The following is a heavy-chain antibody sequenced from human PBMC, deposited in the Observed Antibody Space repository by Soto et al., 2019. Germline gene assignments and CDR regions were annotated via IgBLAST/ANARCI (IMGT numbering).Heavy chain of an antibody. Sequence: ASVKVSCKASGGTFSSYAISWVRQAPGQGLEWMGGIIPIFGTANYAQKFQGRVTITADESTSTAYMELSSLRSEDTAVYYCADHAGSRYDSSGYYYVWTASYYYGMDVWGQGTTVTVSS. CDR1: GGTFSSYA. J-gene: IGHJ6*02. CDR3: ADHAGSRYDSSGYYYVWTASYYYGMDV. CDR2: IIPIFGTA. D-gene: IGHD3-22*01. V-gene: IGHV1-69*13.